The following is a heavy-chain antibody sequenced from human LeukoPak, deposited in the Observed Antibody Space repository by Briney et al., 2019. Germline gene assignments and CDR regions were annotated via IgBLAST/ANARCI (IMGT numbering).Heavy chain of an antibody. CDR3: ARDLLRNSNYEYYYMDV. CDR2: IIPIFGTA. J-gene: IGHJ6*03. V-gene: IGHV1-69*13. D-gene: IGHD3-3*01. Sequence: ASVKVSCKASGGTFSSYAISWVRQASGQGLEWMGGIIPIFGTANYAQKFQGRVTITADESTSTAYMELSSLRSEDTAVYYCARDLLRNSNYEYYYMDVWGKGTTVTVSS. CDR1: GGTFSSYA.